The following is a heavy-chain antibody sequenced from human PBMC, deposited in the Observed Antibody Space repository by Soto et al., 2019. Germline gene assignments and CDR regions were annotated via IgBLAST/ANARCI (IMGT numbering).Heavy chain of an antibody. CDR2: INPIVSMS. D-gene: IGHD3-10*01. J-gene: IGHJ4*02. V-gene: IGHV1-69*02. CDR3: AASYGSGYRAFDY. CDR1: GDTFSFYT. Sequence: QVQLVQSGTEVKKPGSSVKVSCKASGDTFSFYTINWVRQAPGLGLEWVGRINPIVSMSNYAQKFQGRVSMTADKSTRTAYREVRSLRSDDTAMYFCAASYGSGYRAFDYWGQGALVIVSS.